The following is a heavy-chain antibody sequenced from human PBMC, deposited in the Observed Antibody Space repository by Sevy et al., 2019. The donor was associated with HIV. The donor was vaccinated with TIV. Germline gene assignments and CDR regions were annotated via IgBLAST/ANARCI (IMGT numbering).Heavy chain of an antibody. Sequence: GGSLRLSCAASGFTFSSYAMSWVRQAPGKGLEWVSAISGSGGSTYYADSVKGRFTISRDNSKNTLYLQMNSLRAEDTAVYYCPKEGTTMVRGVIIKPDNWFDPWGQGTLVTVSS. CDR3: PKEGTTMVRGVIIKPDNWFDP. V-gene: IGHV3-23*01. D-gene: IGHD3-10*01. J-gene: IGHJ5*02. CDR1: GFTFSSYA. CDR2: ISGSGGST.